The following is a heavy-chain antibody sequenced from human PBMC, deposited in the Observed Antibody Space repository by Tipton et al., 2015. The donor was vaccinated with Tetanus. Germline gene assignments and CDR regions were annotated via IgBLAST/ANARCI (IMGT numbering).Heavy chain of an antibody. CDR1: XYIXXXYX. V-gene: IGHV5-51*01. CDR3: XXXHCXDGVCNFDF. CDR2: IYPADSDT. Sequence: QLVQSGGEVKKPXXXLXXXCKXXXYIXXXYXXXWVXXXPGXXXEXMGIIYPADSDTRYSPSFQGQVTIXVDKSINTAXLQWSSLXXXDTXXXYCXXXHCXDGVCNFDFWGQGALXTVXS. J-gene: IGHJ4*02. D-gene: IGHD2-8*02.